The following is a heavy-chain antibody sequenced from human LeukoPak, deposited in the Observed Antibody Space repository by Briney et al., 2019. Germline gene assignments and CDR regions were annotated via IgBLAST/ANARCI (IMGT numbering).Heavy chain of an antibody. D-gene: IGHD3-10*01. CDR2: ISYDGSNK. CDR1: GFTFSSYA. J-gene: IGHJ4*02. V-gene: IGHV3-30*04. Sequence: GGSLRLSCAASGFTFSSYAMHWVRQAPGKGLEWVAVISYDGSNKYYADSVKGRFTISRDNSKNTLYLQMNSLRAEGTAVYYCARAMVRGVHFDYWGQGTLVTVSS. CDR3: ARAMVRGVHFDY.